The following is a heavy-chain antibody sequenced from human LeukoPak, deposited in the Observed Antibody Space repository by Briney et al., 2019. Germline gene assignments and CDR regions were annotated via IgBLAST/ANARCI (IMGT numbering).Heavy chain of an antibody. CDR3: ARGQSGWPH. D-gene: IGHD6-19*01. CDR1: GGSFSGYY. CDR2: INHSGST. Sequence: PSETLSLTCAVYGGSFSGYYWSWIRQPPGKGLEWIGEINHSGSTNYNPSLKSRVTISVDTSKNQFSLKLSSVTAADTAVYYCARGQSGWPHWGQGTLVTVSS. V-gene: IGHV4-34*01. J-gene: IGHJ4*02.